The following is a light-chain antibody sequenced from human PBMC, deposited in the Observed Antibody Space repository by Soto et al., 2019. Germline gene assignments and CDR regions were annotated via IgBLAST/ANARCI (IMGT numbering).Light chain of an antibody. CDR3: QQYNSWPPLT. Sequence: EIVMTQSPATLSVSPGERATLSCRASQSVSSNLAWYQQKPGQAPRLLIYGASTRATGIPARFSGSGSGTEFNLTISSLQSEDLAVSYCQQYNSWPPLTFGGGTKVEIK. CDR1: QSVSSN. V-gene: IGKV3-15*01. CDR2: GAS. J-gene: IGKJ4*01.